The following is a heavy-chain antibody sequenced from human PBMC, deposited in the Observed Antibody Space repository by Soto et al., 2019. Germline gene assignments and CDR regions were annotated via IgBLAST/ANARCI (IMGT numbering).Heavy chain of an antibody. D-gene: IGHD6-19*01. CDR3: ARDGGQQWLTSDY. CDR1: GFTFSSYS. V-gene: IGHV3-21*01. Sequence: GGSLRLSCAASGFTFSSYSMNWVRQAPGKGLEWVSSISSSSSYIYYADSVKGRFTISRDNAKNSLYLQMNSLRAEDTAVYYCARDGGQQWLTSDYWGQGTLVTVSS. CDR2: ISSSSSYI. J-gene: IGHJ4*02.